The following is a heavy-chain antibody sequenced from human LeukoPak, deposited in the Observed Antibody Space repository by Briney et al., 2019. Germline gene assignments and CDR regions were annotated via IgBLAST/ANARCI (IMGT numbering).Heavy chain of an antibody. CDR2: MNPNSGNT. D-gene: IGHD6-13*01. V-gene: IGHV1-8*01. Sequence: ASVKVSCKASGYTFTSYDINWVRQATGQGREGMGWMNPNSGNTGYAQKFQGRVPMTRNTSISTAHVELSSLRSEDTAVYYCASGGIAATFDYWGQRTLVTVSS. J-gene: IGHJ4*02. CDR3: ASGGIAATFDY. CDR1: GYTFTSYD.